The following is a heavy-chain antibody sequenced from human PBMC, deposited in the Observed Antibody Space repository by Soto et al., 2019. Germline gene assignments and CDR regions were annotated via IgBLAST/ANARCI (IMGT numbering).Heavy chain of an antibody. CDR3: ASDPRVAGATRSWGAFDI. CDR1: GYTFTSYG. CDR2: ISAYNGNT. D-gene: IGHD1-26*01. J-gene: IGHJ3*02. V-gene: IGHV1-18*04. Sequence: ASVKGSCKASGYTFTSYGISWVRQAPGQGLEWMGWISAYNGNTNYAQKLQGRVTMTTDTSTSTAYMELRSLRSDDTAVYYCASDPRVAGATRSWGAFDIWGQGTMVTVSS.